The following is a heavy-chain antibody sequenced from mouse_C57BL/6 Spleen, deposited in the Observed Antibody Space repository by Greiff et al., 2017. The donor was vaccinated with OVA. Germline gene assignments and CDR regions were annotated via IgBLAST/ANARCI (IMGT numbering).Heavy chain of an antibody. CDR2: FYPGSGSI. CDR1: GYTFTEYT. Sequence: QVQLKQSGAELVKPGASVKLSCKASGYTFTEYTIHWVKQRSGQGHEWIGWFYPGSGSIKYNEKFKDKATLTADKSSSTVYMELNRLTSEDTAVYFCARHEAAYYYGSSYFDYWGQGTTLTVSS. D-gene: IGHD1-1*01. CDR3: ARHEAAYYYGSSYFDY. J-gene: IGHJ2*01. V-gene: IGHV1-62-2*01.